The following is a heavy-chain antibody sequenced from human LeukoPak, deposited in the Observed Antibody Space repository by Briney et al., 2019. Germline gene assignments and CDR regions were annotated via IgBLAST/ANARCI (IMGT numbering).Heavy chain of an antibody. CDR1: GGSFSGYY. V-gene: IGHV4-34*01. CDR2: INHSGST. D-gene: IGHD6-19*01. J-gene: IGHJ4*02. Sequence: PSETLSLTCAVYGGSFSGYYWSWIRQPPGKGLEWIGEINHSGSTNYNPSLKSRVTISVDTSKNQFSLKLSSVTAADTAVYYCARSRVGSGWYTLRGPFDYWGQGTLVTVSS. CDR3: ARSRVGSGWYTLRGPFDY.